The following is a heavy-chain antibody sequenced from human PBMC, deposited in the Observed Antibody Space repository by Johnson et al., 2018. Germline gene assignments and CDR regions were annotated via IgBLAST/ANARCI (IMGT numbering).Heavy chain of an antibody. CDR3: AKDPGYCSSTSCDDAFDI. J-gene: IGHJ3*02. V-gene: IGHV3-30*18. CDR2: ISYDGSNK. CDR1: GFTFSSYG. D-gene: IGHD2-2*01. Sequence: QVQLVQSGGGVVQPGRSLRLSCAASGFTFSSYGMHWVRQAPGKGLEWVAVISYDGSNKYYADSVKGRFPISRDNSKNTLYLQMNSLRAEDTAVYYCAKDPGYCSSTSCDDAFDIWGQGTMVTVSS.